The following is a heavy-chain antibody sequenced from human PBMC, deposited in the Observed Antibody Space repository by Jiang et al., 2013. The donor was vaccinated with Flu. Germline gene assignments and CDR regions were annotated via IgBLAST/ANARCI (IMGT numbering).Heavy chain of an antibody. CDR2: IYYSGST. Sequence: GSGLVKPPETLSLTCTVSGGSISSFYWNWIRQPPGKGLEWIGHIYYSGSTNYNPSLESRVTISIDTPKNQFSLKMNSVTAADTAVYYCARFELINSYYYGMDVWGQGTTVTVSS. CDR1: GGSISSFY. D-gene: IGHD1-26*01. J-gene: IGHJ6*02. CDR3: ARFELINSYYYGMDV. V-gene: IGHV4-59*01.